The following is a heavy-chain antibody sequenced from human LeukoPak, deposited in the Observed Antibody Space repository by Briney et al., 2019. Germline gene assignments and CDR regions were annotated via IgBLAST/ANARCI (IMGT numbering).Heavy chain of an antibody. CDR2: ITGSGGDT. CDR3: AKFTGSEDSWFSDY. Sequence: PGGPLRLSCAVSGFSFSNYGMTWVRQAPGKGLEWVSAITGSGGDTSYADSEKGRFTISRDNSKNTLYMQMNSWSADARPIWSCAKFTGSEDSWFSDYWGQGTLVTVSS. D-gene: IGHD6-13*01. V-gene: IGHV3-23*01. J-gene: IGHJ4*02. CDR1: GFSFSNYG.